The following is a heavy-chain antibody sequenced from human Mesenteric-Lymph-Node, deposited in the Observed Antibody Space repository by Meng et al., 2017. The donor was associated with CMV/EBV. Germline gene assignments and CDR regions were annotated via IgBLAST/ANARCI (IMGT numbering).Heavy chain of an antibody. J-gene: IGHJ6*02. CDR2: IYPGDSDT. D-gene: IGHD5-18*01. V-gene: IGHV5-51*01. CDR1: GYSFTSYW. CDR3: ARQVGYGYNYYYYGMDV. Sequence: GGSLRLSCKGSGYSFTSYWIGWVRQMPGKGLEWMGIIYPGDSDTRYSPSFQGQVTISADKSISTAYLQWSSLKASDTAMYYCARQVGYGYNYYYYGMDVWGQGTTVTVSS.